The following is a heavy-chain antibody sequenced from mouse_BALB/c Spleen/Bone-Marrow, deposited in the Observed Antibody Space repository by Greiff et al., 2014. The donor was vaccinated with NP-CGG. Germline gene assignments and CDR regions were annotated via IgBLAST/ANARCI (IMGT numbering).Heavy chain of an antibody. CDR1: GFTFSSFA. J-gene: IGHJ3*01. Sequence: VQLKESGGGLVKPGGSLKLSCAASGFTFSSFAMSWVRQTPEKRLEWVATISSGGGYTYYPDSVKGRFTISRGNAKNSLYLQMSSLRSEDTAMYYCARQESIYDGYYGGFTYWGQGTLVTVSA. D-gene: IGHD2-3*01. CDR3: ARQESIYDGYYGGFTY. V-gene: IGHV5-9-3*01. CDR2: ISSGGGYT.